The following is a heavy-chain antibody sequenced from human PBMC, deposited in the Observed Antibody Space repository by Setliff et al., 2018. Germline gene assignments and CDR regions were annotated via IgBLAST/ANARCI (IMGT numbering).Heavy chain of an antibody. CDR3: ARGDYSNPCDY. J-gene: IGHJ4*02. CDR2: FNPSGGST. D-gene: IGHD4-4*01. Sequence: ASVKVSCKASGYIFTSYYIHWVRQAPGQGLEWMGLFNPSGGSTKYAEKFQGRVTLTRDTSTSTVYLDLSSLRFEDTAIYYCARGDYSNPCDYWGQGTLVTVSS. CDR1: GYIFTSYY. V-gene: IGHV1-46*01.